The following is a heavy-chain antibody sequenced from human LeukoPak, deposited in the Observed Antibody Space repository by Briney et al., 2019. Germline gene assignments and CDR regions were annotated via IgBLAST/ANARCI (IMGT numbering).Heavy chain of an antibody. CDR3: ARGQAKDYFDTSGYY. D-gene: IGHD3-22*01. CDR2: IDHSGST. Sequence: SETLSLTCALYGGPFSGYYWTWIRQPPGKGLEWIGEIDHSGSTNYNPSLKSRVTISGDTSKNHFSLRLSSLTAADSAVYYCARGQAKDYFDTSGYYWSQGTLVTVSS. J-gene: IGHJ4*02. V-gene: IGHV4-34*01. CDR1: GGPFSGYY.